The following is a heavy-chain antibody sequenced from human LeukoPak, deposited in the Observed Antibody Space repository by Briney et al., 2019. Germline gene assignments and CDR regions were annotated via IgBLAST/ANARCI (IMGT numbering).Heavy chain of an antibody. Sequence: SETLSLTCTVSGDSISSNIYYWGWIRQPPGKGLEWIGSIYHSGSTYYNPSLKSRVTISVDTSKNQFSLKLSSVTAADTAVYYCARTRSKGELPFDYWGQGTLVTVSS. V-gene: IGHV4-39*07. D-gene: IGHD1-26*01. CDR1: GDSISSNIYY. CDR2: IYHSGST. J-gene: IGHJ4*02. CDR3: ARTRSKGELPFDY.